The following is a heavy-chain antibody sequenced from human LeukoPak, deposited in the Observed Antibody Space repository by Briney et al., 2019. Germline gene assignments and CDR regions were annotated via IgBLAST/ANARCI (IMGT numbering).Heavy chain of an antibody. CDR1: GYTFTSYG. CDR2: ISAYNGNT. CDR3: ARDFTPPYCTNGVCYAKDNYYYYYYYMDV. Sequence: GASVKVSCKASGYTFTSYGISWVRQAPGQGLEWMGWISAYNGNTNYAQKLQGRVTMTTDTSTSTAYMELRSLRSDDTAVNYCARDFTPPYCTNGVCYAKDNYYYYYYYMDVWGKGTTVTVSS. J-gene: IGHJ6*03. D-gene: IGHD2-8*01. V-gene: IGHV1-18*01.